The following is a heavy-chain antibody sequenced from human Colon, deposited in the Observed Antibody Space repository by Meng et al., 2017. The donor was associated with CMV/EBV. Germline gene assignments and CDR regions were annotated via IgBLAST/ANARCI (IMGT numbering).Heavy chain of an antibody. D-gene: IGHD3-22*01. CDR2: INPNSGGT. Sequence: QVQAVPSGAEVKKPGASVKVSCKASGYTFTGYYMHWVRQAPGQGLEWMGWINPNSGGTNYAQKFQGRVTMTRDTSISTAYMELSRLRSDDTAVYYCATVSSGYYLYFQHWGQGTLVTVSS. CDR1: GYTFTGYY. J-gene: IGHJ1*01. CDR3: ATVSSGYYLYFQH. V-gene: IGHV1-2*02.